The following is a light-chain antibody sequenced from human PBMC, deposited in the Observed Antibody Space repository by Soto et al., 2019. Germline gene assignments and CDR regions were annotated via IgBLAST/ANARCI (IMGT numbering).Light chain of an antibody. Sequence: EVVMTQSPATVSVSPGERATLSCRASQSVSSNLAWYQQKPGQAPRLLIYGASTRATGIPARFSGSGSGTEFTLTISSLQSEDFAVYYCQQYNSWPPYTFGQGTKLEI. CDR1: QSVSSN. CDR2: GAS. V-gene: IGKV3-15*01. J-gene: IGKJ2*01. CDR3: QQYNSWPPYT.